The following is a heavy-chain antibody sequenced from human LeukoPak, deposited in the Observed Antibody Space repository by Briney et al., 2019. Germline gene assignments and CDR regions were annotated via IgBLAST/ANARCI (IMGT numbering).Heavy chain of an antibody. V-gene: IGHV3-11*01. CDR2: ISSSGGAI. CDR1: GFSISDYY. Sequence: GGSLRLSCAASGFSISDYYMSWIRQVPGEGLAWVSYISSSGGAIYYADSVKGRFSISRDNAKNSLYLQMNSLRAEDTAVYYCAREREGGLLEWLLEYWGQGTLVTVSS. D-gene: IGHD3-3*01. CDR3: AREREGGLLEWLLEY. J-gene: IGHJ4*02.